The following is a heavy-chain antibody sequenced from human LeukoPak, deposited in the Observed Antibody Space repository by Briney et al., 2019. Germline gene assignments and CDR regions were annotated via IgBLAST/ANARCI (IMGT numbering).Heavy chain of an antibody. CDR1: GGSISSYY. J-gene: IGHJ5*02. CDR2: IYYSGST. V-gene: IGHV4-59*08. D-gene: IGHD6-19*01. Sequence: SETLSLTCTVSGGSISSYYWSWIRQPPGKGLEWIGYIYYSGSTNYNPSLKSRVTISVDTSKNQFSLKLSSVTAADTAVYYCARQGIAVAGTLEPWGQGTLVTVSS. CDR3: ARQGIAVAGTLEP.